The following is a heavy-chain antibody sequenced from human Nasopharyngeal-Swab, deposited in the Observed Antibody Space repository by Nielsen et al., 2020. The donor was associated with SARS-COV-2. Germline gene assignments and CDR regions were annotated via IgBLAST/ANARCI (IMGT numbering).Heavy chain of an antibody. D-gene: IGHD1-26*01. CDR2: ISSSSSYI. V-gene: IGHV3-21*01. CDR3: ARGLSLVGATNDAFDI. Sequence: VRQAPGKGLEWVSSISSSSSYIYYADSVKGRFTISRDNAKNSLYLQMNSLRAEDTAVYYCARGLSLVGATNDAFDIWGQGTMVPSPQ. J-gene: IGHJ3*02.